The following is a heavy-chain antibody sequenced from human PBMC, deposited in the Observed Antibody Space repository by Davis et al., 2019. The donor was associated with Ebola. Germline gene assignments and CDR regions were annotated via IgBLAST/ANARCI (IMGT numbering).Heavy chain of an antibody. J-gene: IGHJ4*02. D-gene: IGHD6-6*01. CDR1: GFTVSDYY. CDR3: ARDLSIAARPVFDS. CDR2: ISATTGYI. V-gene: IGHV3-21*01. Sequence: GESLKISCAASGFTVSDYYMNWVRQVPGTGLELVSSISATTGYIYYADSVKGRFTISRDNAKNSLYLQMSSLRAEDTAVYYCARDLSIAARPVFDSWGQGTLVTVSS.